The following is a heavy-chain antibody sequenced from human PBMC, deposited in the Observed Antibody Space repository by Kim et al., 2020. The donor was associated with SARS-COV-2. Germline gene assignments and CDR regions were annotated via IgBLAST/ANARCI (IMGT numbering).Heavy chain of an antibody. Sequence: SETLSLTCAVYGGSFSGYYWSWIRQPPGKGLEWIGEINHSGSTNYNPSLKSRVTISVDTSKNQFSLKLSSVTAADTAVYYCARLVVPAANARRPLTMDVWGQGTTVTVSS. CDR2: INHSGST. CDR3: ARLVVPAANARRPLTMDV. V-gene: IGHV4-34*01. D-gene: IGHD2-2*01. J-gene: IGHJ6*02. CDR1: GGSFSGYY.